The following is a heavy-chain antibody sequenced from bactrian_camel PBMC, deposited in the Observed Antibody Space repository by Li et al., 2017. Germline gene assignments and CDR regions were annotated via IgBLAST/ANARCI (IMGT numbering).Heavy chain of an antibody. V-gene: IGHV3S54*01. D-gene: IGHD8*01. CDR2: INTPTGMT. CDR1: GTKISNKC. Sequence: LVESGGGSVQAGGSLRLSCAASGTKISNKCMSWFRQAPGKEREWVGGINTPTGMTYYVGSFEGRFTISRDNAKNAIYLRMDGLKPEDTALYYCATVGASNCLKDSWDRVAPIDRGQGTQVTVS. J-gene: IGHJ4*01. CDR3: ATVGASNCLKDSWDRVAPID.